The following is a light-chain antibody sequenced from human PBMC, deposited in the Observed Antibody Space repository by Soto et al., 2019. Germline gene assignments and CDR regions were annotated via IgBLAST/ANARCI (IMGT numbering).Light chain of an antibody. Sequence: DVQMTQSPSSLSASSGDRVTITCRASQSISTWLAWYQQKPGQAPKLLITHSSTLQNGVPSRFIGRGSGTEFTLTISSLQPDDFATYYCQQYNFFRTFGQGTKVEV. CDR1: QSISTW. V-gene: IGKV1-5*03. CDR3: QQYNFFRT. CDR2: HSS. J-gene: IGKJ1*01.